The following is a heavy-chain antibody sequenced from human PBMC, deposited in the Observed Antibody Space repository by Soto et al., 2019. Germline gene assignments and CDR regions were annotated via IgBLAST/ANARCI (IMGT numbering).Heavy chain of an antibody. CDR3: AKDRLGATPYYFDY. CDR2: ISGSGGTK. Sequence: EVQLLASGGGLVQPGGSLRLSCAASGFTFSSYAMSWVRQAPGKGLEWVSAISGSGGTKYYADSVKGRFTISRDNSNNTLYLQMNSLRAEDTALYYCAKDRLGATPYYFDYWGQGTLVTVST. V-gene: IGHV3-23*01. CDR1: GFTFSSYA. J-gene: IGHJ4*02. D-gene: IGHD1-26*01.